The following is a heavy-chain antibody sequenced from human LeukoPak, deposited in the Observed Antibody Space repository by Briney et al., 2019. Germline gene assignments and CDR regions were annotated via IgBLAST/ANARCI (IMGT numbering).Heavy chain of an antibody. J-gene: IGHJ4*02. Sequence: GGSLRLSCAASGLTFSSYWMSWVRQAPGKGLEWVANIKQDGSEKYYVDSVKGRFTISRDNAKNSLYLQMNSLRAEDTAVYCCASDYGQFDYWGQGTLVTVSS. CDR2: IKQDGSEK. CDR3: ASDYGQFDY. V-gene: IGHV3-7*01. CDR1: GLTFSSYW. D-gene: IGHD3-10*01.